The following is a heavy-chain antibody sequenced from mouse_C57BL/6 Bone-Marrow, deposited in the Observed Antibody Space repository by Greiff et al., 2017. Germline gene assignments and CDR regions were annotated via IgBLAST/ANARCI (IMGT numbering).Heavy chain of an antibody. CDR2: ISSGGSYT. CDR3: ARHPLITTVVAYYFDY. CDR1: GFTFSSYG. Sequence: EVKVEESGGDLVKPGGSLKLSCAASGFTFSSYGMSWVRQTPDKRLEWVATISSGGSYTYYPDSVKGRFTISRDNAKNTLYLQMSSLKSEDTAMYYCARHPLITTVVAYYFDYWGQGTTLTVSS. D-gene: IGHD1-1*01. J-gene: IGHJ2*01. V-gene: IGHV5-6*02.